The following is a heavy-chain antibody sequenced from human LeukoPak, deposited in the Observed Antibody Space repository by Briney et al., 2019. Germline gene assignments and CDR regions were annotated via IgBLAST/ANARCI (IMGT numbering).Heavy chain of an antibody. CDR1: GFTFSDYA. Sequence: AGRPLRLSCAASGFTFSDYAMHWVRQAPGKGLEWVAVISYDGSQKYYADSVTGRFTISRDNSKNTVFLQMNSLRGEDTAVFFCARANSSSWHYFDDWGQGTLVTVSS. CDR2: ISYDGSQK. V-gene: IGHV3-30*04. J-gene: IGHJ4*02. CDR3: ARANSSSWHYFDD. D-gene: IGHD6-13*01.